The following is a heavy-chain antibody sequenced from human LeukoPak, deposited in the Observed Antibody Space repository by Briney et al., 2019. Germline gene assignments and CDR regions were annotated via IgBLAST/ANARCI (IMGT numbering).Heavy chain of an antibody. CDR3: ARERIATASAGDY. D-gene: IGHD6-13*01. J-gene: IGHJ4*02. Sequence: PGGSLRLSCAASGFTFSNYWMRWVRQAPGKGLEWVANIKEDGTDKHYMDSVRGRFTISRDNAKNSLFLQINSLRAEDTAVYYCARERIATASAGDYWGQGTLVTASS. CDR1: GFTFSNYW. CDR2: IKEDGTDK. V-gene: IGHV3-7*01.